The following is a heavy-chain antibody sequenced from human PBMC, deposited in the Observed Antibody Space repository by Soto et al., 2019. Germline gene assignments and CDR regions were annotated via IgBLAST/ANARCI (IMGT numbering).Heavy chain of an antibody. D-gene: IGHD6-13*01. J-gene: IGHJ4*02. V-gene: IGHV3-33*01. CDR3: ARDPSSSWAPLDY. Sequence: QVQLVESGGGVVQPGRSLRLSCAASGFTFSSYGMHWVRQAPGKGLEWVAVIWYDGSNKYYADSVKGRFTISRDNSKKTLYLQMNSLRAEDTAVYYCARDPSSSWAPLDYWGQGTLVTVSS. CDR2: IWYDGSNK. CDR1: GFTFSSYG.